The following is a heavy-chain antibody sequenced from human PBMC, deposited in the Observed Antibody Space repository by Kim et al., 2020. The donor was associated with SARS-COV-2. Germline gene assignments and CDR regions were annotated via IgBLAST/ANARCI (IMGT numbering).Heavy chain of an antibody. D-gene: IGHD3-22*01. CDR3: AREALYYDSSGYGD. V-gene: IGHV4-30-4*01. CDR2: IYYSGST. Sequence: SETLSLTCTVSGGSISSGDYYWSWIRQPPGKGLEWIGDIYYSGSTYYNPSLKSRATISVETSKNQLSLKLSAVNAADKAVYYCAREALYYDSSGYGDWG. J-gene: IGHJ1*01. CDR1: GGSISSGDYY.